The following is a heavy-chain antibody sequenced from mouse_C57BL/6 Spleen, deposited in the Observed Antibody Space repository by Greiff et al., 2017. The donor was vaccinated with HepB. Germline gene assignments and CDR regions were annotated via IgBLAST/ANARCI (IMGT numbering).Heavy chain of an antibody. J-gene: IGHJ3*01. V-gene: IGHV5-6*01. CDR3: ARLDYGSSYGAY. CDR1: GFTFSSYG. D-gene: IGHD1-1*01. CDR2: ISSGGSYT. Sequence: EVQVVESGGDLVKPGGSLKLSCAASGFTFSSYGMSWVRQTPDKRLEWVATISSGGSYTYYPDSVKGRFTISRDNAKNTLYLQMSSLKSEDTAMYYCARLDYGSSYGAYWGQGTLVTVSA.